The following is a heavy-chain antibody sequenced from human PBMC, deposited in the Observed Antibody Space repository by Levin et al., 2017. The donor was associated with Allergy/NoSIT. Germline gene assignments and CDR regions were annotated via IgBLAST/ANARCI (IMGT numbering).Heavy chain of an antibody. Sequence: SQTLSLTCAVYGGSFSGSYWSWIRQPPGKGLEWIGEINHSGSTNYNPSLKSRVTISVDTSKNQFSLKLSSVTAADTAVYYCARSGRRVGATAYRRGYGWFDPWGQGTLVTVSS. CDR1: GGSFSGSY. V-gene: IGHV4-34*01. J-gene: IGHJ5*02. CDR2: INHSGST. D-gene: IGHD1-26*01. CDR3: ARSGRRVGATAYRRGYGWFDP.